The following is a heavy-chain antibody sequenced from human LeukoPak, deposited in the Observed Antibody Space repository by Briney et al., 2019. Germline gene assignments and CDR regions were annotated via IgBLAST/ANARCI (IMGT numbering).Heavy chain of an antibody. V-gene: IGHV1-2*02. CDR3: ARDELVGATNY. CDR1: GYTFTGYY. J-gene: IGHJ4*02. Sequence: ASVKVSCKASGYTFTGYYMHWVRQAPGQGLEWMGWINPNSGGTNYAQKFQGRVTMTRDTSISTAYMELSRLRSDNTAVYYCARDELVGATNYWGQGTLVIVSS. D-gene: IGHD1-26*01. CDR2: INPNSGGT.